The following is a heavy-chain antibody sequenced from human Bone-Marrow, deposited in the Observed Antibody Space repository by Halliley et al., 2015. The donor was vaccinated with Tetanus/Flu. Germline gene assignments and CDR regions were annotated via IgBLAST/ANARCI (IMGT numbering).Heavy chain of an antibody. CDR3: ARQGYCSNGVCYAYDV. D-gene: IGHD2-8*01. J-gene: IGHJ4*02. CDR2: IYPGDSDA. Sequence: IIYPGDSDARYSPSFQGHVTFSADKAINTAYLQWTSVKASDTAMYYCARQGYCSNGVCYAYDVWGQGTLVTVSS. V-gene: IGHV5-51*01.